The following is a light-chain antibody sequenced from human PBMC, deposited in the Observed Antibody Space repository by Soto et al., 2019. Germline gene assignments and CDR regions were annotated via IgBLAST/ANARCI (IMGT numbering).Light chain of an antibody. CDR2: EGS. CDR1: SSDVGSYNL. V-gene: IGLV2-23*01. CDR3: CSYEGSSNQA. Sequence: QSVLTQPASVSGSPGQSITISCTGTSSDVGSYNLVSWYQQHPGKAPKLMIYEGSKRPSGVSNRFSGSKSGNTASLTISGIKAEDEADYYCCSYEGSSNQAFGTGTKVTVL. J-gene: IGLJ1*01.